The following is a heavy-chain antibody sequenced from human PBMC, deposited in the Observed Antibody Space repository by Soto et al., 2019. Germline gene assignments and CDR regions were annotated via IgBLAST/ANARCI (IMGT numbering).Heavy chain of an antibody. CDR3: ARGPMGGYSSTSRKYYFQY. CDR1: VVSISSGGYY. D-gene: IGHD6-13*01. Sequence: SETLSLTCTFSVVSISSGGYYCSWIRQHPWKGLEWIGYIYYSGSTYYNPSLKSRVTISVDTSKNQFSLKLSSVTAADTAVYYCARGPMGGYSSTSRKYYFQYWGQGTLVTVSS. V-gene: IGHV4-31*03. CDR2: IYYSGST. J-gene: IGHJ4*02.